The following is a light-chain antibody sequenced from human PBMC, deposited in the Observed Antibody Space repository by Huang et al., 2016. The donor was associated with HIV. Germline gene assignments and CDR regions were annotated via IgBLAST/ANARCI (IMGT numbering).Light chain of an antibody. V-gene: IGKV3-15*01. CDR1: QSIYNK. J-gene: IGKJ2*01. CDR3: QHYSSWPPMYT. Sequence: EVVMTQSPGTLSVSPRERATLSCKTSQSIYNKLAWYQQKPGQAPRLLIYSTYTRATGVPARFSGGGSGTDFTLTISSLQSEDFGIYYCQHYSSWPPMYTFGQGTKLEI. CDR2: STY.